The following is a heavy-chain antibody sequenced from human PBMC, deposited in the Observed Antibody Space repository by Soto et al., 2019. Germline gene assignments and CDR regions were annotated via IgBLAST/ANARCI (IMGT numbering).Heavy chain of an antibody. J-gene: IGHJ5*02. CDR2: IIPILGIA. D-gene: IGHD2-15*01. CDR1: GGTFSSYT. V-gene: IGHV1-69*04. Sequence: GASVKVSCKASGGTFSSYTISWVRQAPEQGLEWMGRIIPILGIANYAQKFQGRVTITADKSTSTAYMELSSLRSEDTAVYYCARDHEGYCSGGSCYQWFDPWGQGTLVTVSS. CDR3: ARDHEGYCSGGSCYQWFDP.